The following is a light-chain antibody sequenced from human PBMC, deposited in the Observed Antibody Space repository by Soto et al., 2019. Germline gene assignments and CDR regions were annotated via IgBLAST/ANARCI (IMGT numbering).Light chain of an antibody. V-gene: IGKV1-39*01. Sequence: DLQMTQSPSSLSASVGDRVTITCRASERISSYLSWYQQKPGKAPKLLIYAASSLQSGVPTRFSGSGSGTECSRTIISLQPRDAANSYFQQSYCTPPSFGHATKVEFK. J-gene: IGKJ1*01. CDR2: AAS. CDR3: QQSYCTPPS. CDR1: ERISSY.